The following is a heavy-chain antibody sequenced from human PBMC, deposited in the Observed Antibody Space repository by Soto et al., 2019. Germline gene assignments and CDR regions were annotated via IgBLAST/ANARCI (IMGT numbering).Heavy chain of an antibody. CDR3: ASHVIAAAGNFGSPIFDL. CDR1: GGSISSSSYY. V-gene: IGHV4-39*01. D-gene: IGHD6-13*01. J-gene: IGHJ2*01. CDR2: IYYSGST. Sequence: QLQLQESGPGLVKPSETLSLTCTVSGGSISSSSYYWGWIRQPPGKGLEWIGSIYYSGSTYYNPSFKGRVTISEGTSKNQFSLKLSSVTAADTAVYYCASHVIAAAGNFGSPIFDLWGRGTLVTVSS.